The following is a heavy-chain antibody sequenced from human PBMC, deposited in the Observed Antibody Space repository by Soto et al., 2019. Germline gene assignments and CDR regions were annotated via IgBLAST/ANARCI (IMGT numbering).Heavy chain of an antibody. CDR2: MSGSNGDT. D-gene: IGHD6-25*01. Sequence: EVQLLESGGGLVQPGGSLRLSCAGSGFTFSSYGMRWVRQAPGKGLEWVSGMSGSNGDTYYADSVKGRFTISRDNLKNARFLQMSSLRVEDTAVYYCAKVRIRGAAADRGYYGMDVWGQGTTVTVSS. J-gene: IGHJ6*02. CDR3: AKVRIRGAAADRGYYGMDV. CDR1: GFTFSSYG. V-gene: IGHV3-23*01.